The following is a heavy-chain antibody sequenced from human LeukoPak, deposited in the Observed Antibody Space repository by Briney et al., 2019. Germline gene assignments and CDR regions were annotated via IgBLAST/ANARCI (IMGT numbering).Heavy chain of an antibody. CDR3: ARGQRVTMVRGVIKRFDY. CDR1: GGSFSGYY. Sequence: SETLSLTCAVYGGSFSGYYWSWIRQPPGKGLEWIGEINHSGSTNYNPSLKSRVTISVDTSKNQCSLKLSSVTAADTAVYYCARGQRVTMVRGVIKRFDYWGQGTLVTVSS. J-gene: IGHJ4*02. CDR2: INHSGST. V-gene: IGHV4-34*01. D-gene: IGHD3-10*01.